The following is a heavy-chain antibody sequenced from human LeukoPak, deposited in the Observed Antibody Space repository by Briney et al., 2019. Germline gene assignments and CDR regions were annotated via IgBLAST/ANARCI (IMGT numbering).Heavy chain of an antibody. Sequence: SETLSLTCAVYGGSFTIYSWTWIRQPPGKGLEWIGEINHSRSTNYNPSLKSRVTISVDTSKNQFSLKLSSVTAADTAVYYCVRHSGWYFGYWGQGTLVTVSS. V-gene: IGHV4-34*01. D-gene: IGHD6-19*01. CDR1: GGSFTIYS. J-gene: IGHJ4*02. CDR2: INHSRST. CDR3: VRHSGWYFGY.